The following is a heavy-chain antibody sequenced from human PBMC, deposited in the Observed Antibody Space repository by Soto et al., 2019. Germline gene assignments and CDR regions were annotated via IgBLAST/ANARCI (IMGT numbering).Heavy chain of an antibody. CDR3: ARDQEPSTLYYDYYYMDV. CDR1: GYTFTNSY. J-gene: IGHJ6*03. V-gene: IGHV1-46*03. CDR2: INPSCGST. Sequence: GASVKVSSKASGYTFTNSYIQWVRQAPGQRIEWVGIINPSCGSTSYAQKFQGRVTMTRDTSTSTFYMEVSGLRSEDTAVYYCARDQEPSTLYYDYYYMDVCAKGTTVTVSS.